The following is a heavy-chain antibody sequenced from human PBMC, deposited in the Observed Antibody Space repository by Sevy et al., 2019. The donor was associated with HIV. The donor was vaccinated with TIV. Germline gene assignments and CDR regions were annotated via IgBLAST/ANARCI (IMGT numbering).Heavy chain of an antibody. Sequence: GGSLRLSCAASGFTFSSYTMSWVRQAPGKGLEWVSAISGSGGSTYYADSVKGRFTISRDNSKNTLYLQMNSLRAEDTAVYYCAKTSWFGELYYFDYWGQGTLVTVSS. D-gene: IGHD3-10*01. V-gene: IGHV3-23*01. J-gene: IGHJ4*02. CDR2: ISGSGGST. CDR1: GFTFSSYT. CDR3: AKTSWFGELYYFDY.